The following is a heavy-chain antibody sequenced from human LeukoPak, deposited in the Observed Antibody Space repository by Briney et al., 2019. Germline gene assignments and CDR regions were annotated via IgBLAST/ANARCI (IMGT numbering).Heavy chain of an antibody. D-gene: IGHD6-19*01. CDR2: IYYSGST. V-gene: IGHV4-59*01. CDR3: ARAGYSSGSYYFDY. CDR1: GGSISSYY. J-gene: IGHJ4*02. Sequence: SETLSLTCTVSGGSISSYYWSWIRQPPGKGLEWIGYIYYSGSTNYNPSLKSRVTISVDTSKNQFSLKLSSVTAADTAVYYCARAGYSSGSYYFDYWGQGTLVTASS.